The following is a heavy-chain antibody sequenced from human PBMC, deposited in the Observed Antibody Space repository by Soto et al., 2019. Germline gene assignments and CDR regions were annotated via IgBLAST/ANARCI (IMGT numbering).Heavy chain of an antibody. J-gene: IGHJ4*02. D-gene: IGHD5-18*01. CDR1: GSTFIRSA. Sequence: QMQLVQSGPEVMQPGTSVNVSCKASGSTFIRSAVQWVRQGRGQRPEWIGFIVVGSGATNYAQQFRERVTITRDMSTNITTMALRSLISEDTAVYYCASGPTAMVAHFWGQGTLVTVSS. CDR2: IVVGSGAT. V-gene: IGHV1-58*03. CDR3: ASGPTAMVAHF.